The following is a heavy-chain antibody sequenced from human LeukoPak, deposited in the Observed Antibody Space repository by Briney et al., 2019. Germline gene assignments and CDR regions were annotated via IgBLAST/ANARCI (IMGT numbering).Heavy chain of an antibody. CDR3: ARGVYCSGGSCYSGNWFDP. CDR2: IYTSGST. J-gene: IGHJ5*02. V-gene: IGHV4-4*07. CDR1: GGSISSYY. D-gene: IGHD2-15*01. Sequence: SETLSLTCTVSGGSISSYYWSWIRQPAGKGLEWLGRIYTSGSTNYNPSLKSRVTMSVDTSKNQFSLKLSSVTAADTAVYYCARGVYCSGGSCYSGNWFDPWGQGTLVTVSS.